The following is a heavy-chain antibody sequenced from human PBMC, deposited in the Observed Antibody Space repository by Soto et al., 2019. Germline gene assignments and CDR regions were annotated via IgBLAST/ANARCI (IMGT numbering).Heavy chain of an antibody. V-gene: IGHV1-69*13. D-gene: IGHD3-3*01. CDR3: ARGSITIFGVVTYYYYYGMDV. Sequence: SVKVSCKASGGTFSSYAISWVRQAPGQGLEWIGGIIPIFGTANYAQKFQGRVTITADESTSTAYMELSSLRSEDTAVYYCARGSITIFGVVTYYYYYGMDVWGQGTTVTVSS. J-gene: IGHJ6*02. CDR2: IIPIFGTA. CDR1: GGTFSSYA.